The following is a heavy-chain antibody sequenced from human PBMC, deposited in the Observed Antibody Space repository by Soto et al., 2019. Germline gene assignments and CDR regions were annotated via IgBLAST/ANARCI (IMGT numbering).Heavy chain of an antibody. Sequence: LRLSCAATGFTFSSHAMNWVRQAPGKGLEWVSVISFDGSNRYYAESVRGRYTISRDNSKNILYLHMNSLRPDDTAIYYCARAHGPYYDSSYYGLARNYFDYWGQGTLVTVSS. CDR3: ARAHGPYYDSSYYGLARNYFDY. V-gene: IGHV3-30-3*01. CDR1: GFTFSSHA. D-gene: IGHD3-22*01. CDR2: ISFDGSNR. J-gene: IGHJ4*02.